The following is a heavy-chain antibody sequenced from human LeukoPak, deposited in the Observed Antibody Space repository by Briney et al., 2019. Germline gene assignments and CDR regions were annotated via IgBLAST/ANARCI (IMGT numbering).Heavy chain of an antibody. J-gene: IGHJ4*02. CDR2: MNQDGSEK. CDR3: AKDPSPRGSAHYIDY. Sequence: GGSLRLSCAVSGFTFSSYWMSWVRQAPGKGLEWVANMNQDGSEKYYVDSVKGRFTISRDNAKNSLYLQMNNLRAEDTAVYYCAKDPSPRGSAHYIDYWGQGTLVTVSS. V-gene: IGHV3-7*03. D-gene: IGHD2-15*01. CDR1: GFTFSSYW.